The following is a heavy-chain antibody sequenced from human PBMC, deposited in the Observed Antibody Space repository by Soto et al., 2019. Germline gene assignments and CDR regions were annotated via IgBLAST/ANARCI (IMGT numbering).Heavy chain of an antibody. CDR1: GFTFSSYA. J-gene: IGHJ4*02. CDR3: AKDDITVTNPLFDS. Sequence: GGSLRLSCAASGFTFSSYAMSWVRQAPGKGLEWVSAISGSGGSTYYADSVKGRCTISRDNSSNTLYLQMNSLRAEDTAVYYCAKDDITVTNPLFDSWGQGTLVTVSP. CDR2: ISGSGGST. V-gene: IGHV3-23*01. D-gene: IGHD4-4*01.